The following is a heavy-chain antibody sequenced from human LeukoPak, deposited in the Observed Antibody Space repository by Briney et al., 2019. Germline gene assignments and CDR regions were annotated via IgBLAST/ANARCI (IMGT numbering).Heavy chain of an antibody. CDR1: GGSINTYY. CDR2: VRDNGEN. J-gene: IGHJ3*02. V-gene: IGHV4-59*08. D-gene: IGHD5-18*01. CDR3: ARQPANTAAFDI. Sequence: SETLSLTCTVSGGSINTYYWSWLRQPPGKGLEWVAYVRDNGENNYNPSLKRRVAISVDTANNQISLRLNFVTAADTAIYYCARQPANTAAFDIWGLGTMVAVSS.